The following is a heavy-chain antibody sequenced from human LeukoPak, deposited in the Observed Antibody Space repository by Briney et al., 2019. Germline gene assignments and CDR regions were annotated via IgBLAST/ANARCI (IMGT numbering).Heavy chain of an antibody. V-gene: IGHV3-30*18. D-gene: IGHD3-9*01. Sequence: GGSLRLSCAAAGFTFSSFGMHWVRQAPGKGLEWVAVISYDGSNIYYADSVKGRFTISRDNSKNTLYLQMNSLRAEDTAVYYCAKEVESDILTGQSIGDAFDIWGQGTMVTVSS. J-gene: IGHJ3*02. CDR3: AKEVESDILTGQSIGDAFDI. CDR2: ISYDGSNI. CDR1: GFTFSSFG.